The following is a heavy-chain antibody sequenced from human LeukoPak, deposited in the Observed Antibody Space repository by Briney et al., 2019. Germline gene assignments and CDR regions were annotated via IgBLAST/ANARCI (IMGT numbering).Heavy chain of an antibody. CDR1: GYTFTSYG. J-gene: IGHJ4*02. D-gene: IGHD2-2*01. CDR2: ISAYNGNT. CDR3: ARSELGYCSSTSCPSYDC. V-gene: IGHV1-18*01. Sequence: ASVKVSCKASGYTFTSYGISWVRQAPGQGLEWMGWISAYNGNTNYAQKLQGRVTMTTDTSTSTAYMELRSLRSDDTAVYYCARSELGYCSSTSCPSYDCWGQGTLVTVSS.